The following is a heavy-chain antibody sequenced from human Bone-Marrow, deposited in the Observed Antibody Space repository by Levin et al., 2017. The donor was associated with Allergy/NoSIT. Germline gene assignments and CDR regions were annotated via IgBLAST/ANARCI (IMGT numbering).Heavy chain of an antibody. V-gene: IGHV4-39*07. D-gene: IGHD2-8*02. Sequence: SETLSLMCAVSRGSISGSNYYWGWIRHPPGKGLEWIGSIYYSGTASYNPSLRSRVSVSIDSSKDQFSLKVNSVTAADSAVYYCARESSVVYRPVGRVHRHFDSWGQGIQVIVSS. CDR3: ARESSVVYRPVGRVHRHFDS. CDR1: RGSISGSNYY. CDR2: IYYSGTA. J-gene: IGHJ4*02.